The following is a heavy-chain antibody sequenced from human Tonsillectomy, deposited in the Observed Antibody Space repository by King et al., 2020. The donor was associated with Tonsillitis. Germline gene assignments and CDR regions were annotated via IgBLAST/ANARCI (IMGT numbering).Heavy chain of an antibody. CDR3: AIAHRSTMVRGETEYYHYMDV. CDR1: GGTFRSYA. Sequence: QLVQSGAEVKKPGSSVKVSCKASGGTFRSYAISWVRQAPGQGLEWMGGIIPIFATTNYAQKFQGRVTITADESTSTAYMGLSRLRSEDAAVYYCAIAHRSTMVRGETEYYHYMDVWGKGTTVTVSS. V-gene: IGHV1-69*01. D-gene: IGHD3-10*01. J-gene: IGHJ6*03. CDR2: IIPIFATT.